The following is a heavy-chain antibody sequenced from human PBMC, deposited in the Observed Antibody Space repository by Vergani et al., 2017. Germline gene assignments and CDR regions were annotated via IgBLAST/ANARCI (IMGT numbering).Heavy chain of an antibody. V-gene: IGHV4-31*03. CDR1: GGSISSGGYY. CDR2: IYYSGST. D-gene: IGHD5-18*01. CDR3: AREDTLSSSRVDY. Sequence: QVQLQESGPGLVKPSQTLSLTCTVSGGSISSGGYYWSWIRQHPGKVLEWLWSIYYSGSTYSNPSLQSRVTISVDTSKNQFSLKLSSVTAADTAVYYCAREDTLSSSRVDYWGQGTLVTVSS. J-gene: IGHJ4*02.